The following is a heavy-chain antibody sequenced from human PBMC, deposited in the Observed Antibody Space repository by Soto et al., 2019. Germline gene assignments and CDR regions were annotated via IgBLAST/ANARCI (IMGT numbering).Heavy chain of an antibody. CDR3: ESIAAPGTTHFDF. Sequence: XGTLTLTCTVSGGSLSSNSNYWGWIRESPGKGLEWIGNIYYSGNTFYNPSLQSQVAISVDTSKSQFYLHLSSVTAADTAIFYCESIAAPGTTHFDFWGQGTLVTVSS. V-gene: IGHV4-39*01. CDR2: IYYSGNT. D-gene: IGHD6-13*01. CDR1: GGSLSSNSNY. J-gene: IGHJ4*02.